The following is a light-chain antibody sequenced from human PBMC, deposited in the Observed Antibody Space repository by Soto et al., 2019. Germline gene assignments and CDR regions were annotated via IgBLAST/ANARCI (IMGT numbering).Light chain of an antibody. Sequence: EIVMTQSPASLSVSPGEGATLSCRASQTVASNLAWYQQKPGQAPRLLIHGASTRATGVPARFSGSGSGTDFTLTISSLQSEDFAVYYCQQYHNGTPQYTFGQGPKLQSK. CDR1: QTVASN. CDR3: QQYHNGTPQYT. V-gene: IGKV3-15*01. J-gene: IGKJ2*01. CDR2: GAS.